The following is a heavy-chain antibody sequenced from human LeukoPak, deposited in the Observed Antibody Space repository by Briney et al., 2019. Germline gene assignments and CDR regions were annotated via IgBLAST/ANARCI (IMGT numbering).Heavy chain of an antibody. CDR2: ISDNGGMI. D-gene: IGHD6-19*01. Sequence: PGGSLRLSCSASGITFSSHAMHWVRQAPGKGLEYVSAISDNGGMIFYADSVKGRFTISRDNSKNTLYLQMSSLRGEDTAVYYCYVSGWTEDIDNWGQGTLVTVSS. CDR3: YVSGWTEDIDN. V-gene: IGHV3-64D*06. J-gene: IGHJ4*02. CDR1: GITFSSHA.